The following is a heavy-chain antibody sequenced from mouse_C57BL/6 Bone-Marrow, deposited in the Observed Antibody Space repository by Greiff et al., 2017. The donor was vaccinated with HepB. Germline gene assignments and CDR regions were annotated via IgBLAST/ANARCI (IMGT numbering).Heavy chain of an antibody. D-gene: IGHD1-1*01. CDR1: GYTFTSYW. J-gene: IGHJ4*01. CDR2: IDPSDSYT. Sequence: QVHVKQPGAELVRPGTSVKLSCKASGYTFTSYWMHWVKQRPGQGLEWIGVIDPSDSYTNYNQKFKGKATLTVDTSSSTAYMQLSSLTSEDSAVYYCARCNYYYGSSYAMDYWGQGTSVTVSS. V-gene: IGHV1-59*01. CDR3: ARCNYYYGSSYAMDY.